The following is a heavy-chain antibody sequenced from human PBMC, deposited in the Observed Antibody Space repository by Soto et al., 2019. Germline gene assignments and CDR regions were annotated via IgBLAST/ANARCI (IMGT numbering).Heavy chain of an antibody. Sequence: GSLRLSCAASGFTFSSYSMNWVRQAPGKGLEWIGYIYYSGSTNYNPSLKSRVTISVDTSKNQFSLKLSSVTAADTAVYYCARLDSSGYYYYFDYWGQGTLVTVSS. V-gene: IGHV4-59*08. J-gene: IGHJ4*02. CDR2: IYYSGST. D-gene: IGHD3-22*01. CDR3: ARLDSSGYYYYFDY. CDR1: GFTFSSYS.